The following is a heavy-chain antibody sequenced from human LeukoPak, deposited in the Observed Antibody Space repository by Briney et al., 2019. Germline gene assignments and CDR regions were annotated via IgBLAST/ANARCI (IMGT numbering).Heavy chain of an antibody. D-gene: IGHD6-13*01. V-gene: IGHV3-23*01. CDR1: GFTFSNYA. CDR2: ISSNGGTT. J-gene: IGHJ2*01. CDR3: AKVNGYSTNWFSWYFDL. Sequence: GGSLRLSCEASGFTFSNYAMSWVRQAPGKGLEWVSGISSNGGTTYYADSVKGRFTISRDSSKNTLHLQMNSLRAEDTAVYYCAKVNGYSTNWFSWYFDLWGRGTLATVSS.